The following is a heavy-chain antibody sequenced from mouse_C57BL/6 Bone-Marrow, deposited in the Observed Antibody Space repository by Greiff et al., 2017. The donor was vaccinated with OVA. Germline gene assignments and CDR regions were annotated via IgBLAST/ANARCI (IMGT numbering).Heavy chain of an antibody. CDR1: GYAFSSYW. Sequence: VQLQQSGAELVKPGASVKISCKASGYAFSSYWMNWVKQRPGKGLEWIGQIYPGDGDTNYNGKFKGKAKLTAVTSASTAYMELSSLTNEDSAVYYCTKLDYWGQGTTLTVSS. CDR2: IYPGDGDT. V-gene: IGHV1-80*01. D-gene: IGHD4-1*01. CDR3: TKLDY. J-gene: IGHJ2*01.